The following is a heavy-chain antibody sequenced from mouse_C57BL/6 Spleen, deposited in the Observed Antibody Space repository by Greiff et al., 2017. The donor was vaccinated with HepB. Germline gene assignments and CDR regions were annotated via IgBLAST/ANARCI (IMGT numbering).Heavy chain of an antibody. CDR1: GFTFSSYG. Sequence: EVQRVESGGDLVKPGGSLKLSCAASGFTFSSYGMSWVRQTPDKRLEWVATISSGGSYTYYPDSVKGRFTISRDNAKNTLYLQMSSLKSEDTAMYYCARRTMVTTRYFDYWGQGTTLTVSS. CDR3: ARRTMVTTRYFDY. D-gene: IGHD2-2*01. V-gene: IGHV5-6*01. CDR2: ISSGGSYT. J-gene: IGHJ2*01.